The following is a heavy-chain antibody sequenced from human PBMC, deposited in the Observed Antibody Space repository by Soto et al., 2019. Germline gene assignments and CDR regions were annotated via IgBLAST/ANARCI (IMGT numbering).Heavy chain of an antibody. CDR1: GFTFSSYG. CDR3: AREPGYSSTWYYNYGMDV. Sequence: GGSLRRSCAACGFTFSSYGRHWVRPAPGKGLVWVAVISYDGSNKYYADSVKGRFTISRDNPKNTLYLQMNSLRAEDTAVYYCAREPGYSSTWYYNYGMDVWGQGTTVTVSS. J-gene: IGHJ6*02. V-gene: IGHV3-30*03. D-gene: IGHD6-13*01. CDR2: ISYDGSNK.